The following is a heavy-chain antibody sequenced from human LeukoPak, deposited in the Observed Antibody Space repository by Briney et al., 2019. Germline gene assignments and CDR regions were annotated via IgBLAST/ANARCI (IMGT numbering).Heavy chain of an antibody. CDR2: ISASGINT. V-gene: IGHV3-23*01. CDR1: GFTFNTYA. D-gene: IGHD2-2*01. CDR3: ARRIVVSVYYYAMDV. J-gene: IGHJ6*02. Sequence: GGSLRLSCTASGFTFNTYAMSWVRQAPGKGLEWVSGISASGINTYYADSVKGRFTISRDNSKNTLYLQMNSLRAEDTAVYYCARRIVVSVYYYAMDVWGQGTTVTVSS.